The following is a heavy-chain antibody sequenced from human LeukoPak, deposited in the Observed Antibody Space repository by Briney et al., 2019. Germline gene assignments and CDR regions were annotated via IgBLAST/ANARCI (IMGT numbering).Heavy chain of an antibody. J-gene: IGHJ4*02. Sequence: GGSLRLSCAASGFIFNKHAMGWVRQAPGKGLEWVSGLSGSGSSTDYADSVKGRFTVSRDNSKNTLFLQMNSLRAEDTAIYYCAKERDYGPADYWGQGTLVTVSS. D-gene: IGHD4/OR15-4a*01. CDR1: GFIFNKHA. V-gene: IGHV3-23*01. CDR3: AKERDYGPADY. CDR2: LSGSGSST.